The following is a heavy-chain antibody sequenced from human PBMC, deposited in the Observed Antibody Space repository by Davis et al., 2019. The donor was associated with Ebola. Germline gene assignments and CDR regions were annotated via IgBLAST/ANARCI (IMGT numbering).Heavy chain of an antibody. V-gene: IGHV1-18*01. J-gene: IGHJ4*02. CDR3: ARGGSWTTGTTFWDY. CDR2: ISAYNGNT. Sequence: AASVKVSCKASGGTFSSYAISWVRQAPGQGLEWMGWISAYNGNTNYAQKLQGRVTMTTDTSTSTAYMELRSLRSDDTAVYYCARGGSWTTGTTFWDYWGQGTLVTVSS. CDR1: GGTFSSYA. D-gene: IGHD1-1*01.